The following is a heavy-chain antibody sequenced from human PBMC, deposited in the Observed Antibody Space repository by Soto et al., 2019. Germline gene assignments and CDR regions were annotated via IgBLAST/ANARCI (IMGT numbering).Heavy chain of an antibody. J-gene: IGHJ5*02. CDR3: ARVRPYTAYWFDP. CDR2: IYPTGNT. V-gene: IGHV4-30-2*01. D-gene: IGHD2-2*02. Sequence: SETLSLNCAVSGGSISSDGYCWTWIRQPPGKGLEWIGYIYPTGNTYYSPSLKSRVTISVDKSSNHLSLELNSVTAADTAVYYCARVRPYTAYWFDPWGPGTLVTVSS. CDR1: GGSISSDGYC.